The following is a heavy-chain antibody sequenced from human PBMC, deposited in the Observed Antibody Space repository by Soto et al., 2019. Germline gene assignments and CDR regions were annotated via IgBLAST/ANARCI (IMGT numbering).Heavy chain of an antibody. D-gene: IGHD2-15*01. CDR2: INQDGTAT. CDR1: GFTFSTSR. Sequence: PGGSLRLSCAPSGFTFSTSRKSRICQTTGKSLTWVANINQDGTATYNVDSVKGRFTSSSDHAKNSLYLQMNSLRAEDTAVYYCAREVTECIISGGSCYLDYWGQGTLVTVSS. J-gene: IGHJ4*02. CDR3: AREVTECIISGGSCYLDY. V-gene: IGHV3-7*05.